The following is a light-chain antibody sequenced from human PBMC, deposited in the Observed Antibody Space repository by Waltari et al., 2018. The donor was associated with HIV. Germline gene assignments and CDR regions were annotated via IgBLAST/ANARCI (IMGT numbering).Light chain of an antibody. Sequence: QSALTQSPSASGSPGQSVNISCSGANSDISDYNYVSWYQQHSDRPPQRIIFEVTKRPSGVPDRFSGSKSGNTASLFVSGLQPEDEATYFCSSFAGTHKLFGGGTKLTVL. CDR2: EVT. CDR3: SSFAGTHKL. CDR1: NSDISDYNY. J-gene: IGLJ2*01. V-gene: IGLV2-8*01.